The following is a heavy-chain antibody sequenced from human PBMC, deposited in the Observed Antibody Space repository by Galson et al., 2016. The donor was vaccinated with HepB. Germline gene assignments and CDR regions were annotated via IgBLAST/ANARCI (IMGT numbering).Heavy chain of an antibody. Sequence: SVKVSCKASGYTFTSYAMHWVRQAPGQRLEWMGWINAGNGNTKFSQKFQGRVTITRDTSASTAYMELSSLRSEDTAVYYCARSGKRMVVTAPIDYWGQGTITMETSGSTGYMELGSLRSEDTAVNYCARSGKRMVVTAPIDYWGQGTLVTVSS. D-gene: IGHD2-21*02. CDR3: ARSGKRMVVTAPIDYWGQGTITMETSGSTGYMELGSLRSEDTAVNYCARSGKRMVVTAPIDY. CDR2: INAGNGNT. J-gene: IGHJ4*02. V-gene: IGHV1-3*01. CDR1: GYTFTSYA.